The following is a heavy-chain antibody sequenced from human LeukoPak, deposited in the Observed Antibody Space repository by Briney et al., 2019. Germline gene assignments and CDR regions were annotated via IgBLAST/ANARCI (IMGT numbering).Heavy chain of an antibody. CDR1: GASISSSIYY. J-gene: IGHJ4*02. Sequence: PSETLSLTRTVSGASISSSIYYWGWIRQPPGKGLEWIGSIYYSGSTYYNPSLKSRVTISVDTSKNQFSLKLSSVTAADTAVYYCARQERYCSNGVCLKHFDYWGQGTLVTVSS. V-gene: IGHV4-39*01. CDR3: ARQERYCSNGVCLKHFDY. CDR2: IYYSGST. D-gene: IGHD2-8*01.